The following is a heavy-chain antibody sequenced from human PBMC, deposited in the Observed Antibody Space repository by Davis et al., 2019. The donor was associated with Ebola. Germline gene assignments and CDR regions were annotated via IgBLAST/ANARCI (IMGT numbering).Heavy chain of an antibody. CDR1: SGSVSSGSHR. J-gene: IGHJ6*02. V-gene: IGHV4-61*01. CDR2: VHYSGST. CDR3: ARALVYYGVDV. Sequence: PSETLSLTCTVSSGSVSSGSHRWSWIRRSPGKGLEWIAYVHYSGSTNYNPSLKRRVTVSLDTSNNQVSLELRSVTAADTAIYYCARALVYYGVDVWGQGTTVTVSS.